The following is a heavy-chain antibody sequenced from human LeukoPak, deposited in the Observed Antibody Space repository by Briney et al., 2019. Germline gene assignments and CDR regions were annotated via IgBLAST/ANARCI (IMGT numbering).Heavy chain of an antibody. J-gene: IGHJ6*03. D-gene: IGHD6-13*01. CDR2: INPSGGST. CDR1: GYTFTSYY. CDR3: ARGFYSSSWYRSRYYYYMDV. Sequence: GASVKVSCKASGYTFTSYYMHWVRQAPGQGLEWMGIINPSGGSTGYAQKFQGRVTMTRNTSISTAYMELSSLRSEDTAVYYCARGFYSSSWYRSRYYYYMDVWGKGTTVTISS. V-gene: IGHV1-46*01.